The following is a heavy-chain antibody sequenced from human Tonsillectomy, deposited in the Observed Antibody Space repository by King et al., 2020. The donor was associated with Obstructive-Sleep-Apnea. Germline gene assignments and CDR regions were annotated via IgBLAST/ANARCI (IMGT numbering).Heavy chain of an antibody. CDR2: ISSDGSNK. CDR3: ASLVGATSWDAFDI. D-gene: IGHD1-26*01. V-gene: IGHV3-30*04. J-gene: IGHJ3*02. Sequence: VQLVESGGGVVQPGRSLKLSCAASGFTFCNYTMHWVRQAPGKGLEWLAVISSDGSNKYYADSVKGRFTISRDNSKNTLYLRMNSLRPEDTAVYYFASLVGATSWDAFDIWGQGTVVSVSS. CDR1: GFTFCNYT.